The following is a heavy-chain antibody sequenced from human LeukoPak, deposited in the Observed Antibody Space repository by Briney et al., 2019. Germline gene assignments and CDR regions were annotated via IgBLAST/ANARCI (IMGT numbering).Heavy chain of an antibody. CDR1: GGTFSSYA. D-gene: IGHD6-25*01. V-gene: IGHV1-69*06. CDR2: IIPIFGTA. J-gene: IGHJ5*02. CDR3: ARGGGIAAAENWFDP. Sequence: GSSVKVSCKATGGTFSSYAISWVRQAPGQGLEWMGGIIPIFGTANYAQKFQGRVTITADKSTSTAYMELSSLRSEDTAVYYCARGGGIAAAENWFDPWGQGTLVTVSS.